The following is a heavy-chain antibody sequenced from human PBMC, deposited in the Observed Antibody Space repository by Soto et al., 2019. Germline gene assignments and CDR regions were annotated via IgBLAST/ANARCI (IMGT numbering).Heavy chain of an antibody. CDR3: AREGVNYYYGMDV. CDR1: GGSISSGGYY. Sequence: PSETLSLTCTVSGGSISSGGYYWSWIRQHPGKGLEWIGYIYYSGSTYYNPSLKSRVTISVDTSKNQFSLKLSSVTAADTAVYYCAREGVNYYYGMDVWGQGTTVTVPS. D-gene: IGHD2-8*01. J-gene: IGHJ6*02. CDR2: IYYSGST. V-gene: IGHV4-31*03.